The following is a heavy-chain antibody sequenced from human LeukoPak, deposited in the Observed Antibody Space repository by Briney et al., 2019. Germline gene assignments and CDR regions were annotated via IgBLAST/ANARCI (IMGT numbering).Heavy chain of an antibody. CDR1: GFTFSSYS. J-gene: IGHJ4*02. D-gene: IGHD3-10*01. V-gene: IGHV3-48*01. CDR2: ISSSRTT. Sequence: GGSLRLSCAASGFTFSSYSMNWVRQAPGEGLEWVSYISSSRTTSYADSVKGRFTISRDNAKNSLYLQMNSLRAEDTAVYYCARDLEGSGSFYRPSYDYWGQGTLVTVSS. CDR3: ARDLEGSGSFYRPSYDY.